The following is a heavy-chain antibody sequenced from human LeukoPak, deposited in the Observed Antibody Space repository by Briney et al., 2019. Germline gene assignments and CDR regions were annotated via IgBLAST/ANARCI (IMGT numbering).Heavy chain of an antibody. CDR2: ISSGADTI. D-gene: IGHD6-19*01. CDR3: AKDLEQSYNGWSTSYDA. J-gene: IGHJ5*02. Sequence: PGGSVRLSCTASGFAFSNYAMSWVRQVAGKRLGWVSAISSGADTIGYADSVKARFTISRDNFKSTMSLQMNSLRVEDTAVYYCAKDLEQSYNGWSTSYDAWGPGTVVTVSS. V-gene: IGHV3-23*01. CDR1: GFAFSNYA.